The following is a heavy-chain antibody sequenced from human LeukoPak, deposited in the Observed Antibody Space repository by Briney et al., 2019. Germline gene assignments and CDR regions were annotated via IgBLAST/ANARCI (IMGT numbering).Heavy chain of an antibody. V-gene: IGHV1-18*01. D-gene: IGHD2-2*01. J-gene: IGHJ6*02. CDR2: ISAYNGNT. CDR3: ARVVCSSTSCPSLLDYYYGMDV. Sequence: GASVKVSCKASGYTFTSYGISWVRQAPGQGLEWMGWISAYNGNTNYAQKLQGRVTMTTDTSTSTAYMELRSLRSDDTAVYYCARVVCSSTSCPSLLDYYYGMDVWGQGTTVTVSS. CDR1: GYTFTSYG.